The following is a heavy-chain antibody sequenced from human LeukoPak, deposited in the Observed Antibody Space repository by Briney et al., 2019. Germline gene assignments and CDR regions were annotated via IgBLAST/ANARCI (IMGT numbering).Heavy chain of an antibody. J-gene: IGHJ4*02. Sequence: SVKVSCKASGGTSSSYAISWVRQAPGQGLEWMGGIIPIFGTANYAQKFQGRVTITADESTSTAYMELSSLRSEDTAVYYCARRCCSGGSCYFYWGQGTLVTVSS. CDR3: ARRCCSGGSCYFY. CDR2: IIPIFGTA. D-gene: IGHD2-15*01. V-gene: IGHV1-69*01. CDR1: GGTSSSYA.